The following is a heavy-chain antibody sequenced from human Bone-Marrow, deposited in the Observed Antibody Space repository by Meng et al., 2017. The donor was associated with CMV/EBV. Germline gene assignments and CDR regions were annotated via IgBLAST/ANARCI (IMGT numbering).Heavy chain of an antibody. CDR3: ALKSDV. Sequence: ASVKVSCKASGYTFTSYLISWVRQAPGQGLEWMGIINPSGGSTTYAQKFQGRVTMTRDTSTSTVHMELSSLRSEDTAVYYCALKSDVWGQGTTVTVSS. CDR2: INPSGGST. CDR1: GYTFTSYL. J-gene: IGHJ6*02. V-gene: IGHV1-46*01.